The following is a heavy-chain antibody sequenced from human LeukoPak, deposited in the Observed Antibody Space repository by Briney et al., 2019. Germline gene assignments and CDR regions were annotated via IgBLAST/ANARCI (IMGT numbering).Heavy chain of an antibody. CDR3: ARGGAQQLEY. D-gene: IGHD6-13*01. V-gene: IGHV3-7*04. CDR2: TNQDGGEK. J-gene: IGHJ4*02. Sequence: GGSLRLSCAASGFTFRNYWMTWVRQGPGKGLEWVANTNQDGGEKYYVDSVKGRFTISRDNAENSLYLQMNSLRAEDTAVYYCARGGAQQLEYWGQGTLVTVSS. CDR1: GFTFRNYW.